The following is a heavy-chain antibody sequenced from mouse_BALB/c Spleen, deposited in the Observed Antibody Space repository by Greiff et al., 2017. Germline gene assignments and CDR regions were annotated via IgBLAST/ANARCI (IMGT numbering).Heavy chain of an antibody. CDR2: IDPENGDT. J-gene: IGHJ2*01. CDR1: GFNIKDYY. D-gene: IGHD1-1*02. V-gene: IGHV14-4*02. CDR3: NIWPTTGYFDY. Sequence: EVQLQQSGAELVRSGASVKLSCTASGFNIKDYYMHWVKQRPEQGLEWIGWIDPENGDTEYAPKFQGKATMTADTSSNTAYLQLSSLTSEETAVYYCNIWPTTGYFDYWGQGTTLTVSS.